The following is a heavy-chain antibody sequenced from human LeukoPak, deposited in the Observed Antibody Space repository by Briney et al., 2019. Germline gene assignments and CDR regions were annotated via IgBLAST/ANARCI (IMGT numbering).Heavy chain of an antibody. D-gene: IGHD3-22*01. CDR3: PRVFSYYTYSFDY. CDR1: GFSVSSNF. V-gene: IGHV3-11*01. Sequence: GGSLRLSCATSGFSVSSNFMSWVRQAPGKGLEWISYISSTGSAIYYADSVKGRFTISRDNAKNSLYLQMNSLRAEDTAVYYCPRVFSYYTYSFDYWGQGTLVTVSS. CDR2: ISSTGSAI. J-gene: IGHJ4*02.